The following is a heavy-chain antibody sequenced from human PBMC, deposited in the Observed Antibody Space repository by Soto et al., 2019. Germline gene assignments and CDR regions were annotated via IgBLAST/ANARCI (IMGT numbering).Heavy chain of an antibody. Sequence: QVQLVQSGAEMKKPGSSVKVSCQSSGGTFNTYAMNWVRQAPEQGPEWMGDISPMFGAANYAPKFQGRVTITADESTGTSYMQLRSWTSEDTALYFCAREVQVHTPAFVYWGQGTLVTVSS. CDR2: ISPMFGAA. CDR3: AREVQVHTPAFVY. J-gene: IGHJ4*02. D-gene: IGHD3-10*01. V-gene: IGHV1-69*19. CDR1: GGTFNTYA.